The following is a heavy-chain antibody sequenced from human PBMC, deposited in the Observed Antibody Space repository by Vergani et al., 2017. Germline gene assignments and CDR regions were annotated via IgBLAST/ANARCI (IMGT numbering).Heavy chain of an antibody. CDR3: ARLSGYDSTGAFDY. CDR2: ISSSSSYI. V-gene: IGHV3-21*01. Sequence: EVQLVESGGGLVQPGGSLKLSCAASGFTFSSYSMNWVRQAPGKGLEWVSSISSSSSYIYYADSVKGRFTISRDNAKNSLYLQMNSLRAEDTAVYYCARLSGYDSTGAFDYWGQGTLVTVSS. CDR1: GFTFSSYS. J-gene: IGHJ4*02. D-gene: IGHD5-12*01.